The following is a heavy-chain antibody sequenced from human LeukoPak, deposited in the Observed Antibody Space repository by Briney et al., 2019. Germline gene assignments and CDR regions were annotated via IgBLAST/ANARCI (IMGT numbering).Heavy chain of an antibody. CDR3: AGDGDSYGPTHIYD. V-gene: IGHV1-69*13. D-gene: IGHD5-18*01. CDR1: GGTISTYA. Sequence: AGKVSCKASGGTISTYAISWVRRAPGEGLEWMGGIIPTFGTANYAQKFQGRVTITADESTSTAYMELSSPRSDDTAVSYCAGDGDSYGPTHIYDWGQGTLVSVS. J-gene: IGHJ4*02. CDR2: IIPTFGTA.